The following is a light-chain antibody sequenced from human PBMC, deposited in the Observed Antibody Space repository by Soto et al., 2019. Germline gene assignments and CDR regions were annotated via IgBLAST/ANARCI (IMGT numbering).Light chain of an antibody. J-gene: IGLJ2*01. Sequence: QSVLTRPASVSGSPGQSITISCTGTSSNVGSYNLVSWYQQHPGKAPKLMIYEGTKRPSGVSNRFSGSRSGNTASLTISGLQAEDEADYYCCSYASSGTYVVFGGGTK. V-gene: IGLV2-23*01. CDR3: CSYASSGTYVV. CDR2: EGT. CDR1: SSNVGSYNL.